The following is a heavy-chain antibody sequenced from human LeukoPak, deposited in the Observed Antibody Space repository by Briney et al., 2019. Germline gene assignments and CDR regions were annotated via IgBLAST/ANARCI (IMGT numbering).Heavy chain of an antibody. CDR1: SGSITSGSHY. CDR2: IFYSGST. D-gene: IGHD6-13*01. V-gene: IGHV4-39*07. J-gene: IGHJ6*03. Sequence: PSETLSLTCTVSSGSITSGSHYWGWIRQPPGKGLEWIGSIFYSGSTYYNLSLKSRVTMSVDTSKHQFSLKLTSVTAADTAVYYCARVPYSTRLYYMDVWGKGTTVTVSS. CDR3: ARVPYSTRLYYMDV.